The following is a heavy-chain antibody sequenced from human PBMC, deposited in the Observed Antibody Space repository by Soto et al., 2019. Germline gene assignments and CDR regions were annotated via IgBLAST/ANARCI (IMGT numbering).Heavy chain of an antibody. V-gene: IGHV3-23*01. CDR1: GFTFSSYA. CDR3: AKAPLAGSSWNWFDP. J-gene: IGHJ5*02. Sequence: GGSLRLSCAASGFTFSSYAMNWVRQAPGKGLEWVSAISGSGGSTYYADSVKGRFTISRDNSKNTLYLQMNSLRAEDTAVYYCAKAPLAGSSWNWFDPWGQGTLVTVSS. CDR2: ISGSGGST. D-gene: IGHD6-13*01.